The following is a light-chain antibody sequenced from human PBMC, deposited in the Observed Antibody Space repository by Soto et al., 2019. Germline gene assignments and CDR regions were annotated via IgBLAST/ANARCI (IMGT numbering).Light chain of an antibody. Sequence: QPVLTQTPSASGTPGQRVTISCSGSNSNMGRNYVYWYQQVPGTAPKLLMYRNDVRPSGVPDRFTGSKSGTSASLAISGLRSEDEADYYSAVWDNSLNGVAFGAGTKLTVL. J-gene: IGLJ2*01. CDR3: AVWDNSLNGVA. V-gene: IGLV1-47*01. CDR2: RND. CDR1: NSNMGRNY.